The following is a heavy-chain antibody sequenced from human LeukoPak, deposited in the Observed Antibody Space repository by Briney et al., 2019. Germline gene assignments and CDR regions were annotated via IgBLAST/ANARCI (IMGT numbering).Heavy chain of an antibody. V-gene: IGHV4-39*07. CDR3: ARDPMPTYYYDSSGPA. CDR2: IYYSGST. CDR1: GGSISSSSYY. Sequence: SETLSLTCTVSGGSISSSSYYWGWIRQPPGKGLEWIGSIYYSGSTYYNPSLKSRVTISVDTSKNQFSLKLSSVTAADTAVYYCARDPMPTYYYDSSGPAWGQGTLVTVSS. J-gene: IGHJ5*02. D-gene: IGHD3-22*01.